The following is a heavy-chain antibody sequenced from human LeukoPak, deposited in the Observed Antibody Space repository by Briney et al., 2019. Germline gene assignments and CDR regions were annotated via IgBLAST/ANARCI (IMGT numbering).Heavy chain of an antibody. Sequence: SETLSLTCTVSGGSISSYYWSWIRQPPGKGLEWMGYIYYSGSTNYNPSLKSRVTISVDTSKNQFSLKLSSVTAADTAVYYCASYYYDSSGYSAFDYWGQGALVTVSS. J-gene: IGHJ4*02. D-gene: IGHD3-22*01. CDR1: GGSISSYY. CDR3: ASYYYDSSGYSAFDY. CDR2: IYYSGST. V-gene: IGHV4-59*01.